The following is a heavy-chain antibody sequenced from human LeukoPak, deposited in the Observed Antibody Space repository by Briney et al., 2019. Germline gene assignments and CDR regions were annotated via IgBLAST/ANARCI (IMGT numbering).Heavy chain of an antibody. CDR2: INSDGSST. CDR1: GFXFSSYW. V-gene: IGHV3-74*01. Sequence: GGSLRLSCAASGFXFSSYWIHWVRQAPGKGLVWVSRINSDGSSTSYADSVKGRFTISRDNAKNTLYLQMNSLRAEDTAVYYCARVSTTVTTYFDYWGQGTLVTVSS. CDR3: ARVSTTVTTYFDY. J-gene: IGHJ4*02. D-gene: IGHD4-17*01.